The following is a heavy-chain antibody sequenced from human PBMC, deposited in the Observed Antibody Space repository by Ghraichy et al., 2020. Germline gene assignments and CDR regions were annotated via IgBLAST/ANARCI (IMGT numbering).Heavy chain of an antibody. V-gene: IGHV3-9*01. D-gene: IGHD4-23*01. CDR3: AKDITPVVTGTPDY. J-gene: IGHJ4*02. CDR1: GFTFDDYA. CDR2: ISWNSGSI. Sequence: GGSLRLSCAASGFTFDDYAMHWVRQAPGKGLEWVSGISWNSGSIGYADSVKGRFTISRDNAKNSLYLQMNSLRAEDTALYYCAKDITPVVTGTPDYWGQGTLVTVSS.